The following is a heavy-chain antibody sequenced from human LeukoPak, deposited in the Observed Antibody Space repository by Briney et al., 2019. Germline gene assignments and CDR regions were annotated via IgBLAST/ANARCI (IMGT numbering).Heavy chain of an antibody. V-gene: IGHV4-39*01. Sequence: PSETLSLTCTVSGGSISSSSYYWGWIRQPPGKGLEWIGSIYYSGSTYYNPSLKSRVTISVDTSKNQFSLKLSSVTAADTAVYYCARGRDGRVPAAIRGYYYSYMDVWGKGTTVTVSS. CDR2: IYYSGST. CDR3: ARGRDGRVPAAIRGYYYSYMDV. CDR1: GGSISSSSYY. J-gene: IGHJ6*03. D-gene: IGHD2-2*01.